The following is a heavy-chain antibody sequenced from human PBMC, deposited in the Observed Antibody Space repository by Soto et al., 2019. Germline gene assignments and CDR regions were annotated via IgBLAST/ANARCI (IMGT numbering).Heavy chain of an antibody. CDR3: ARDIGSYAYGEGY. V-gene: IGHV4-4*07. J-gene: IGHJ4*02. D-gene: IGHD3-10*01. CDR2: VYSSGTT. Sequence: SETLSLPCSVSGGSINSYWWSWIRQPAGKGLEWIGRVYSSGTTDYNPSLNSRATLSVETSKNQFSLKLSSVTAADTAVYYCARDIGSYAYGEGYWGQGIQVTVS. CDR1: GGSINSYW.